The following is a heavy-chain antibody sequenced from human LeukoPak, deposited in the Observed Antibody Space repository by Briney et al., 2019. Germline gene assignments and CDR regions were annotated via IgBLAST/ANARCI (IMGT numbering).Heavy chain of an antibody. Sequence: GSLKISCAASGFTFSNYAMTWVRQPPGKGLEWVSAITGSGGGTYYADSVKGRFTISRDNSKNTLYLQMNSLRAEDTAIYYCAKRIPSWYYVDYWGQGTLVTVSS. CDR3: AKRIPSWYYVDY. J-gene: IGHJ4*02. V-gene: IGHV3-23*01. D-gene: IGHD2-15*01. CDR2: ITGSGGGT. CDR1: GFTFSNYA.